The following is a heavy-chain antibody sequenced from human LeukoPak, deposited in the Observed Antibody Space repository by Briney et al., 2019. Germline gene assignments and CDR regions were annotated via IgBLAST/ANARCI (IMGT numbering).Heavy chain of an antibody. Sequence: GASVKVSCKASGYSFTTFYMHWVRQGPGQGLEWIGIINPSGGTTSQAQKFQGRVTMTRDTSTSTVYMELSSLRSEDTAVYYCASLATIGSDSFDIWGQGTMVTVSS. CDR3: ASLATIGSDSFDI. V-gene: IGHV1-46*01. CDR2: INPSGGTT. CDR1: GYSFTTFY. J-gene: IGHJ3*02. D-gene: IGHD2-2*03.